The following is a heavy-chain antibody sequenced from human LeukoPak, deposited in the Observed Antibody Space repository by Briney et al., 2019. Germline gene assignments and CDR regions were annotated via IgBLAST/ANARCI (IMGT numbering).Heavy chain of an antibody. Sequence: GGSLRLSCAASVFIFSSYWMTWVRQAPGKGLEGVATKKHDGREDYYLDPVEGRSTSSRDNAQSSMWLQMNSLRAEATALYYCARDQTPFYWGQGSLVTVSS. CDR3: ARDQTPFY. CDR1: VFIFSSYW. CDR2: KKHDGRED. J-gene: IGHJ4*02. V-gene: IGHV3-7*01.